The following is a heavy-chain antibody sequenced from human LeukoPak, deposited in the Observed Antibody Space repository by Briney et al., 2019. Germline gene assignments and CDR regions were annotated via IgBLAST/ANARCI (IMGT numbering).Heavy chain of an antibody. Sequence: PGGSLRLSCAASGFTFIDYSMNWVRQAPGKGLEWISCVGISSGNTKYADSVKGQFTISGDSAKNSVFLQMNSLRVEDTAVYYCARDHRYAFDNWGQGTLVTVSS. V-gene: IGHV3-48*04. CDR2: VGISSGNT. CDR3: ARDHRYAFDN. D-gene: IGHD5-12*01. J-gene: IGHJ4*02. CDR1: GFTFIDYS.